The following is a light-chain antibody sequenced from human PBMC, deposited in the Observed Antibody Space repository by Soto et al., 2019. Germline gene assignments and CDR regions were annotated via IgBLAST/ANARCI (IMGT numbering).Light chain of an antibody. V-gene: IGLV1-47*02. Sequence: QSVLTQPPSASGTPGQRVTISCSGSTSNIGSNYVYWYQHLPGTAPKLLIYTDNQRPSGVPDRFSGSKSGTSASLAISGLQAGDEADYYCSSFAANDNVVFGGGTKLTVL. CDR2: TDN. CDR3: SSFAANDNVV. CDR1: TSNIGSNY. J-gene: IGLJ3*02.